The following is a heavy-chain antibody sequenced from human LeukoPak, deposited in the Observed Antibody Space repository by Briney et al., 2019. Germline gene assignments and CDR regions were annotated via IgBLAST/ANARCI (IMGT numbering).Heavy chain of an antibody. V-gene: IGHV4-31*11. CDR2: IYYSGTT. CDR1: GFSVSSEYY. D-gene: IGHD5/OR15-5a*01. CDR3: ARRSVYGDAFDI. Sequence: SETLSLTCAVSGFSVSSEYYWGWIRQHPGKALEWIGYIYYSGTTYQNPSLKSRLVISVDRSKNQFSLNLSSVTAADTAVYYCARRSVYGDAFDIWGQGTMVTVFS. J-gene: IGHJ3*02.